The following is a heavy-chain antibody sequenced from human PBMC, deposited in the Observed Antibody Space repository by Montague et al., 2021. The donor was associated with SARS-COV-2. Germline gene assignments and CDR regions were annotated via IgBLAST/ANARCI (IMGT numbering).Heavy chain of an antibody. CDR1: GYSISSGYY. Sequence: SETLSLTCTVSGYSISSGYYWGWIRQPPGKGLEWIGSIYHSGSTYYNPSLKSRVTISVDTSKNQFSLKLSSMTAADTAVYYCAEGEWELPNYWGQGTLVTVSS. CDR3: AEGEWELPNY. J-gene: IGHJ4*02. D-gene: IGHD1-26*01. V-gene: IGHV4-38-2*02. CDR2: IYHSGST.